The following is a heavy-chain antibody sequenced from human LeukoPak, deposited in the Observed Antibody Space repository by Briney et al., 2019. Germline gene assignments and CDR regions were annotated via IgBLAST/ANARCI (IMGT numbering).Heavy chain of an antibody. Sequence: GRSLRLSCAAAGFTFANNAMNCFSHPPGEGLEWRSYISSTNAIYYADTVKGRFTISRANAKESLYLPMNGLRAEDTAVYYCARDDKWAFDYWGQGTLVTVSS. CDR2: ISSTNAI. CDR1: GFTFANNA. CDR3: ARDDKWAFDY. D-gene: IGHD1-26*01. J-gene: IGHJ4*02. V-gene: IGHV3-69-1*02.